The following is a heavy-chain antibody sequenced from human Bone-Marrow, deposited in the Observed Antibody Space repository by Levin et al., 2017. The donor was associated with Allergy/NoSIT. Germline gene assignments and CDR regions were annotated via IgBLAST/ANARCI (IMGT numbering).Heavy chain of an antibody. D-gene: IGHD6-13*01. J-gene: IGHJ5*02. CDR3: ARGGRAAAYNWFDT. CDR2: INPSGGAT. Sequence: VASVKVSCKTSGYTFTNFYIHWVRQAPGQGLEWMAIINPSGGATTYAQPFQGRVTVTGDTSTTTVYMEVSSLTFEDTAVYFCARGGRAAAYNWFDTWGQGTLVTVSS. V-gene: IGHV1-46*01. CDR1: GYTFTNFY.